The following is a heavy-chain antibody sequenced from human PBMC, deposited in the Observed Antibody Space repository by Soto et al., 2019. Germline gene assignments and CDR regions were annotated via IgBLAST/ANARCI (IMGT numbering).Heavy chain of an antibody. Sequence: SETLSLTCAVYGGSFSGYYWSWIRQPPGKGLEWIGEINHSGSTNYNPSLKSRVTISVDTSKNQFSLKLSSVTAADTAVYYCARGRRDTAMVSDFDYWGQGTLVTVPQ. J-gene: IGHJ4*02. CDR2: INHSGST. D-gene: IGHD5-18*01. CDR1: GGSFSGYY. CDR3: ARGRRDTAMVSDFDY. V-gene: IGHV4-34*01.